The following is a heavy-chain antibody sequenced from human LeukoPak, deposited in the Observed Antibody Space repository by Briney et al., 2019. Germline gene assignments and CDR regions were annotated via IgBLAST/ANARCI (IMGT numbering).Heavy chain of an antibody. CDR3: ARSRYSSPIWFDP. CDR1: GYTFTGYY. CDR2: INPNSGGT. Sequence: GASVTVSCKASGYTFTGYYMHWVRQAPGEGLEWMGWINPNSGGTNYAQKFQGRVTMTRDTSISTAYMELSRLRSDDTAVYYCARSRYSSPIWFDPWGQGTLVTVSS. D-gene: IGHD6-13*01. J-gene: IGHJ5*02. V-gene: IGHV1-2*02.